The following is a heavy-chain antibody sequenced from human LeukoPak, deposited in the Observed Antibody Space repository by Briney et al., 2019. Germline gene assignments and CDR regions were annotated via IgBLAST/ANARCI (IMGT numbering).Heavy chain of an antibody. J-gene: IGHJ4*02. CDR1: GFTFSSNA. V-gene: IGHV3-23*01. CDR3: AKVLKYQLTFFDN. D-gene: IGHD2-2*01. CDR2: ITVSGGNT. Sequence: PGGSLRLSCAASGFTFSSNAMSWVRQAPGKGLEWVSGITVSGGNTYYADSVKGRFTISRDNSKNTLYLQMNSLRAEDTAVYYCAKVLKYQLTFFDNWGQGTLVTVSS.